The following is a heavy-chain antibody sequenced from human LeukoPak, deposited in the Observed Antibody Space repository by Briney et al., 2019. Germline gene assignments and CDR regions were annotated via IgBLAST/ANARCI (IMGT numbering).Heavy chain of an antibody. CDR1: GYTFTGYY. CDR2: INPNSGGT. V-gene: IGHV1-2*02. J-gene: IGHJ3*02. D-gene: IGHD2-2*01. Sequence: ASVKVSCKASGYTFTGYYMHWVRQAPGQGLGWMGWINPNSGGTNYAQKFQGRVTMTRDTSISTAYMELSRLRSDDTAVYYCARDLRIGYCSSTSCSDAFDIWGQGTMVTVSS. CDR3: ARDLRIGYCSSTSCSDAFDI.